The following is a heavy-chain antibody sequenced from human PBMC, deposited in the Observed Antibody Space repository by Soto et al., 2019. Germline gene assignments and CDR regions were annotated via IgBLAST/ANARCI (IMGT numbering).Heavy chain of an antibody. Sequence: EVQLVESGGGLFQPGGSLRLSCAASGFTFNRYWMHWVLPAPGKGLMWVSRINTDGSGTAYAESVKGRFTISRDNARDTLFLQMNSLRVEDTAMYYCIRGVGAAPGQYFDYWGQGALVTGSS. CDR1: GFTFNRYW. V-gene: IGHV3-74*01. J-gene: IGHJ4*02. CDR2: INTDGSGT. CDR3: IRGVGAAPGQYFDY. D-gene: IGHD2-15*01.